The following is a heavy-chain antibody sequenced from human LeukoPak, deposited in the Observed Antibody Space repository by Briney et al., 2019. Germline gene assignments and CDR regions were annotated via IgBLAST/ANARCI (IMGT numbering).Heavy chain of an antibody. V-gene: IGHV3-48*03. CDR2: ISSNGSTI. D-gene: IGHD5-18*01. CDR3: ARDRAMGYYYYYMDV. CDR1: GFTFSSYE. J-gene: IGHJ6*03. Sequence: QPGGSLRLSCAASGFTFSSYEKNWVRQAPAKGRVGGLYISSNGSTIYYADSVKGRFTFSRDNAKNSLYLQMNSLRAEDTAVYYCARDRAMGYYYYYMDVWGKGTTVTVSS.